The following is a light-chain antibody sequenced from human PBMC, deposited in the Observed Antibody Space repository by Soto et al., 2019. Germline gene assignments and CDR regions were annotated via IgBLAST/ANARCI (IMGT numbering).Light chain of an antibody. CDR1: SSDVGGYDY. J-gene: IGLJ3*02. V-gene: IGLV2-11*01. Sequence: QSVLTQPRSVSGSPGQSVTISCTGTSSDVGGYDYVSWFQHHPGKVPKLMIYDVTKRPSGVPDRFSASKSGNTASLTISGLQAEDEADYYCCSYGGYFWVFGGRTKVTVL. CDR2: DVT. CDR3: CSYGGYFWV.